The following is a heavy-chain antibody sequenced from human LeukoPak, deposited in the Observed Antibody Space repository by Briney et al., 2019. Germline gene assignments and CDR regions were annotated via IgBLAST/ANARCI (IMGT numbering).Heavy chain of an antibody. CDR1: GGSISSSSYY. J-gene: IGHJ4*02. CDR2: IYYSGNT. V-gene: IGHV4-39*07. Sequence: SETLSLTCTVSGGSISSSSYYWGWIRQPPGKGLEWIGSIYYSGNTYYKPSLQSRVTISVDTSKNQFSLKTRSVTAADTAVYYCARDITLDSWGQGTLVTVSS. CDR3: ARDITLDS.